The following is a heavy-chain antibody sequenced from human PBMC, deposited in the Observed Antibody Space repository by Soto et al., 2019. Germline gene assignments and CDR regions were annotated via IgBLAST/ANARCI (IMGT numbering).Heavy chain of an antibody. D-gene: IGHD3-16*02. CDR2: ISGSGGST. J-gene: IGHJ4*02. CDR1: GFTFSSYA. CDR3: AKVAGDYVWGSYRYTKSKYYFDY. Sequence: PVGSLRLSCAASGFTFSSYAMSWVRQAPGKGLEWVSGISGSGGSTYYADSVKGRFTISRDNSKNTLYLQMNSLRAEDTAVYYCAKVAGDYVWGSYRYTKSKYYFDYWGQGTLVTVSS. V-gene: IGHV3-23*01.